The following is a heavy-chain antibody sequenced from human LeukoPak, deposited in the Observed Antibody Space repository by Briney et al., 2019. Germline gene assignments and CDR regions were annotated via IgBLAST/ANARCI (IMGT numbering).Heavy chain of an antibody. CDR1: GFTFREFA. CDR2: IRSSIYGGTP. Sequence: GSPRLSCTSSGFTFREFAVSWFRQAPGKGLEWIGFIRSSIYGGTPKAAASVKGRFIFSRDDSKGVAYLRMNSLKTDDTAVYYCSREWGNGNDLRPDSWGQGTLVTVSS. D-gene: IGHD1-1*01. CDR3: SREWGNGNDLRPDS. V-gene: IGHV3-49*03. J-gene: IGHJ4*02.